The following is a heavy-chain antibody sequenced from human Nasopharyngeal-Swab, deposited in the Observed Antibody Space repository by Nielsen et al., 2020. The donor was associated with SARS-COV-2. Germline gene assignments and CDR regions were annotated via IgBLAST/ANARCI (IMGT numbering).Heavy chain of an antibody. CDR2: ISYDGTNK. CDR3: ARDGEYCRGPKCFIDYNSMDV. Sequence: GGSLRLSCAASGFTFSSYGFHWVRQAPGKGLEWVAAISYDGTNKYYADSVKGRFTISSDNSKNTLYLQMNSLRTEDAALYYCARDGEYCRGPKCFIDYNSMDVWGTGTTVTVSS. V-gene: IGHV3-30*04. D-gene: IGHD2/OR15-2a*01. J-gene: IGHJ6*03. CDR1: GFTFSSYG.